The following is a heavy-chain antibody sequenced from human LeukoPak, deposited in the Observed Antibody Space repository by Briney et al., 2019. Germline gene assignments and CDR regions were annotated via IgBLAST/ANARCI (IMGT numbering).Heavy chain of an antibody. Sequence: GGSLRLSCAASGFTFSYYTMSWVRQAPGKGLEWVSSISSTGSSIYYADSVKCRFTISRDNANNSLYLQMSSLRVVDTAVYYCARDAVAWNDVHWFDPWGQGTLVTVSS. V-gene: IGHV3-21*01. D-gene: IGHD1-1*01. CDR2: ISSTGSSI. J-gene: IGHJ5*02. CDR3: ARDAVAWNDVHWFDP. CDR1: GFTFSYYT.